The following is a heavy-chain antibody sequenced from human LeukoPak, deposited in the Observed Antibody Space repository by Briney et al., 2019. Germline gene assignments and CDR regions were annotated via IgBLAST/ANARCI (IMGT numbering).Heavy chain of an antibody. D-gene: IGHD6-6*01. Sequence: GSLRLSCAASGLTVRSNYMDWVRQAPGKGLEWVSVIYSDGNTYYADSVKGRFTISRDNSKNTLYLQMNSLRAEDTAVYYCAGAQGISARWWGQGTLVTVSS. CDR1: GLTVRSNY. CDR3: AGAQGISARW. J-gene: IGHJ4*02. CDR2: IYSDGNT. V-gene: IGHV3-53*01.